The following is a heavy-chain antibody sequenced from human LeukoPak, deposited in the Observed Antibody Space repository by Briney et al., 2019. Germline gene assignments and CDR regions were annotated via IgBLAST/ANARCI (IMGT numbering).Heavy chain of an antibody. CDR3: TRDTDYGSATNYLDS. V-gene: IGHV3-43*01. Sequence: GGSLRVSCAASGFTFYDYAMHWVRQAPGKGLEWVALISWEGQATYYADSVSGRLTISRDNSKNSLYLQMNSLRTEDTAFYYCTRDTDYGSATNYLDSWGQGPLVSVSS. CDR2: ISWEGQAT. J-gene: IGHJ4*02. CDR1: GFTFYDYA. D-gene: IGHD3-10*01.